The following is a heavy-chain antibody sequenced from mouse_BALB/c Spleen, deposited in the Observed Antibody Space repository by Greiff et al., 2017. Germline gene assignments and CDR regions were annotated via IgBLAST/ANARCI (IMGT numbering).Heavy chain of an antibody. D-gene: IGHD2-4*01. CDR2: IWAGGST. V-gene: IGHV2-9*02. Sequence: VKLVESGPGLVAPSQSLSITCTVSGFSLTSYGVHWVRQPPGKGLEWLGVIWAGGSTNYNSALMSRLSISKDNSKSQVFLKMNSLQTDDTAMYYCARDGDYDVKYAMDYWGQGTSVTVSS. J-gene: IGHJ4*01. CDR1: GFSLTSYG. CDR3: ARDGDYDVKYAMDY.